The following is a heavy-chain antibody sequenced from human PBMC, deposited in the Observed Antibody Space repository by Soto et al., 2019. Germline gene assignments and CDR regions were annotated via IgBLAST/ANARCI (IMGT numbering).Heavy chain of an antibody. V-gene: IGHV4-34*01. CDR1: GGSFSGYY. Sequence: SETLSLTCAVYGGSFSGYYWSWIRQPPGKGLEWIGEINHSGSTNYNPSLKSRVTISVDTSKNQFSLKLSSVTAADTAVYYCARGIVVVVAATPFSRNWFDPWGQGTLVTVSS. D-gene: IGHD2-15*01. CDR2: INHSGST. J-gene: IGHJ5*02. CDR3: ARGIVVVVAATPFSRNWFDP.